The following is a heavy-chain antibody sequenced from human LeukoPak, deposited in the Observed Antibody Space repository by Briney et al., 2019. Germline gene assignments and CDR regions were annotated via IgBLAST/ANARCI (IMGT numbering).Heavy chain of an antibody. D-gene: IGHD3-9*01. V-gene: IGHV3-23*01. CDR3: VKDSPLTGNYNDFDY. CDR2: ISGSGGST. CDR1: GFTFSSYA. J-gene: IGHJ4*02. Sequence: PGVSLRLSCAASGFTFSSYAMSWVRQAPGKGLEWVSAISGSGGSTYYADSVKGRFTISRDISKNTLYLQMNSLRVEDTAVYYCVKDSPLTGNYNDFDYWGQGTLVTVSS.